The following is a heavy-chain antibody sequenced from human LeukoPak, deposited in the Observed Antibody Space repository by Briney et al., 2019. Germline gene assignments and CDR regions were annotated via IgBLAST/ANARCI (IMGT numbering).Heavy chain of an antibody. CDR3: ARDSYYYDSSGYSCLGY. D-gene: IGHD3-22*01. CDR2: ISGSGGST. V-gene: IGHV3-23*01. J-gene: IGHJ4*02. Sequence: PGGSLRLSCAASGFTFSSYAMSWVRQAPGKGLEWVSAISGSGGSTYYADSVKGRFTISRDNSKNTLYLQMNSLRAEDTAVYYCARDSYYYDSSGYSCLGYWGQGTLVTVSS. CDR1: GFTFSSYA.